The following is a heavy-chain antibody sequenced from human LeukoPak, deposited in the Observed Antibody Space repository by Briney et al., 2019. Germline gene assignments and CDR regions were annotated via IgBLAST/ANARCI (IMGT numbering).Heavy chain of an antibody. J-gene: IGHJ4*02. V-gene: IGHV1-2*02. CDR2: INPNSGGT. CDR3: ARANPVLYANDY. CDR1: GYTFTGYY. D-gene: IGHD5/OR15-5a*01. Sequence: ASVKVSCKASGYTFTGYYMHWVRQAPGQGLEWMGWINPNSGGTNYAQKFQGRVTMTRDTSSSTAYMELSRLRFDDTVVYYCARANPVLYANDYWGQGTLVTVSS.